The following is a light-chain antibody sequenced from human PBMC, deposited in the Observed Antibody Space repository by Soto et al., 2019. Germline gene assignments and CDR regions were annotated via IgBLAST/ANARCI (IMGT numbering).Light chain of an antibody. V-gene: IGKV3-20*01. CDR2: CAS. J-gene: IGKJ4*01. CDR1: QSVNSSY. CDR3: QQYGSSPLT. Sequence: EIVLTQSPGTLSLSPGARAPLSCRASQSVNSSYLARYQQKPGQAPRLLIYCASSRATGIPDRFSGSGSGTDFTLTISRLEPEDLAVYYCQQYGSSPLTFGGGTKVDIK.